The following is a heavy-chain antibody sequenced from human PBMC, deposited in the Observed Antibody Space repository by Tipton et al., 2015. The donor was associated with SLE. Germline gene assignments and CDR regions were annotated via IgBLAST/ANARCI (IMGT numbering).Heavy chain of an antibody. D-gene: IGHD2-15*01. CDR3: ARSDIVVVVAATTAFDI. CDR2: IYSSGST. Sequence: TLSLTCTVSGVSISNFYWSWIRQPAGKGLEWIGRIYSSGSTNYNPSLKSRVTMSVDTSMNQFSLKLSSVTAADTAVYYCARSDIVVVVAATTAFDIWGQGTMVTVSS. V-gene: IGHV4-4*07. CDR1: GVSISNFY. J-gene: IGHJ3*02.